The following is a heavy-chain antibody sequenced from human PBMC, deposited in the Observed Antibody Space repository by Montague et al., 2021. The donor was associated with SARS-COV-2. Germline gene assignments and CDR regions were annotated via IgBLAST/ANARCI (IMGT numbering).Heavy chain of an antibody. Sequence: SLRLSCAASGFTFRCYAMHWVRQAPGKGLEWVAIIWYDGSNEYYAESVKGRFTISRDNSKNTLYLQMNSLRAEDTAVYYCVRGKERYCLEQFDHWGQGTLVTVSS. V-gene: IGHV3-33*01. D-gene: IGHD1/OR15-1a*01. CDR3: VRGKERYCLEQFDH. CDR1: GFTFRCYA. J-gene: IGHJ4*03. CDR2: IWYDGSNE.